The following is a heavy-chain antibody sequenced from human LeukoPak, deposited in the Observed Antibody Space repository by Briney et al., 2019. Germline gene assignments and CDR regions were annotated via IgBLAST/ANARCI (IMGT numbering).Heavy chain of an antibody. D-gene: IGHD3-22*01. CDR1: GGSINSCRYY. V-gene: IGHV4-39*07. J-gene: IGHJ6*03. CDR3: ARVNYYDSSGAYYYMDV. Sequence: SETLSLTCTVSGGSINSCRYYWGWIRQPPGKGLEWTGSMCYTGSTYYNPSLKSRVTISIDTSKSQFSLRLSSVTAADTAVYYCARVNYYDSSGAYYYMDVWGRGTTVTVSS. CDR2: MCYTGST.